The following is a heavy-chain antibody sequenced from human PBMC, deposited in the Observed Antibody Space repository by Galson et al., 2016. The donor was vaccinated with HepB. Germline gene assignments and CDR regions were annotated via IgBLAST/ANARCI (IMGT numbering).Heavy chain of an antibody. CDR2: ISASGGGT. CDR1: GFTFSNYG. Sequence: SLRLSCAASGFTFSNYGMNWVRQAPGKGLQWVSRISASGGGTNYAESVQGRFTISRDNSKNTLYLQMNSLRVEDTAVYYCAKDGGILGMWGQGTLVTVSS. V-gene: IGHV3-23*01. CDR3: AKDGGILGM. D-gene: IGHD6-13*01. J-gene: IGHJ4*02.